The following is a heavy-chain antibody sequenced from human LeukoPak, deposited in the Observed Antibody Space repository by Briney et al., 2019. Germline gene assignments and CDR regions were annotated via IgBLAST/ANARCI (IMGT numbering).Heavy chain of an antibody. CDR3: ARELREHGVFDI. D-gene: IGHD1-26*01. Sequence: PGGSLRLSCAASGFTFSSYSMNWVRQAPGKGLEWVSEIYSDGSTYYAASVKGRFSISRDSSKNTVYLQMRAEDTAVYYCARELREHGVFDIWGQGTMVTVSS. J-gene: IGHJ3*02. V-gene: IGHV3-53*01. CDR1: GFTFSSYS. CDR2: IYSDGST.